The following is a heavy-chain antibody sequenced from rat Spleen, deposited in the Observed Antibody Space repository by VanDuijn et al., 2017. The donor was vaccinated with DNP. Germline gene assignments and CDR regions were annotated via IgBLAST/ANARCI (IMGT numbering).Heavy chain of an antibody. CDR3: TTLYSPWYFDY. V-gene: IGHV5S10*01. J-gene: IGHJ2*01. D-gene: IGHD3-2*01. Sequence: EVQLVESGGGLVQPGMSLKLSCAASGFTFSDYNLAWVRQTPKKGLEWVATRVYNGDRAFYRDSVKGRFTISRDNAKSSLYLQMDSLRSEDTATYYCTTLYSPWYFDYWGQGVMVTVSS. CDR1: GFTFSDYN. CDR2: RVYNGDRA.